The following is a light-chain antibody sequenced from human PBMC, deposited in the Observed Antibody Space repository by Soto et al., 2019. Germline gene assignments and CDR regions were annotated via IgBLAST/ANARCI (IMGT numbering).Light chain of an antibody. Sequence: QSVLTQSSSASASPGSSVRLTCTLSGGHSSYIIAWHQQQPGKAPQYLMKIEGSGSYNRGTGVPDRFSGSSSGADRYLTISNLRSEDEADYYCETWDSNTLVFGGGTKLTVL. J-gene: IGLJ2*01. CDR2: IEGSGSY. CDR1: GGHSSYI. V-gene: IGLV4-60*03. CDR3: ETWDSNTLV.